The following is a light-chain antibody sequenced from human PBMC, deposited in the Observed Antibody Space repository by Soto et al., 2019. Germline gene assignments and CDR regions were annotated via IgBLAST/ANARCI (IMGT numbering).Light chain of an antibody. CDR2: GAS. V-gene: IGKV3-15*01. J-gene: IGKJ4*01. CDR3: QQHNTWPRR. CDR1: QSVSSN. Sequence: EIVMTQSPATLSVSPGERATLSCRASQSVSSNLAWYQQKPGQAPRLLIYGASIRATGIPVRFSGSGSGTEFPLTISSLQSDDSAVYYCQQHNTWPRRFGGGTKVEIK.